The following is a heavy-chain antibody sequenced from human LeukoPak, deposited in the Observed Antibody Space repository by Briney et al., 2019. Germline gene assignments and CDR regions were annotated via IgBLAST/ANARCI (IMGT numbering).Heavy chain of an antibody. Sequence: SETLSLTCAVYGGSFSGYYWSWIRQPPGKRLEWIGEINHSGSTNYNPSLKSRVTISVDTSKNQFSLKLSSVTAADTAVYYCARVFVWRPRWGSGSYYFDYWGQGTLVTVSS. CDR1: GGSFSGYY. V-gene: IGHV4-34*01. CDR3: ARVFVWRPRWGSGSYYFDY. D-gene: IGHD3-10*01. CDR2: INHSGST. J-gene: IGHJ4*02.